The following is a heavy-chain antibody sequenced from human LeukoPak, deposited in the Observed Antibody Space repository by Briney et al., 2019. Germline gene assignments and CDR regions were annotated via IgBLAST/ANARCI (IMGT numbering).Heavy chain of an antibody. V-gene: IGHV3-30*03. D-gene: IGHD2-2*01. Sequence: GGSLRLSCAASGFTFSSYGMHWVRQAPSKGLEWVAVISYDGSNKYYADSVKGRFTISRDNAKNSLYLQMNSLRVDDTAVYYCARRDQLQAFDIWGQGTMVTVSS. J-gene: IGHJ3*02. CDR2: ISYDGSNK. CDR1: GFTFSSYG. CDR3: ARRDQLQAFDI.